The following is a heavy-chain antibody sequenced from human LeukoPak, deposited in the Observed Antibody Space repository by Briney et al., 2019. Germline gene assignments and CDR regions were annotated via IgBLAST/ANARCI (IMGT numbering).Heavy chain of an antibody. CDR3: ARVGQERATYGRSSYFDY. Sequence: TSGTLSLTCAVSGGSISSSNWWSWVRQPPGKGLEWIGEIYHSGSTNYNPSLKSRVTISVDKSKSQFSLKLSSVTAADTAVYYRARVGQERATYGRSSYFDYWGQGTLVTVSS. CDR2: IYHSGST. CDR1: GGSISSSNW. V-gene: IGHV4-4*02. D-gene: IGHD1-26*01. J-gene: IGHJ4*02.